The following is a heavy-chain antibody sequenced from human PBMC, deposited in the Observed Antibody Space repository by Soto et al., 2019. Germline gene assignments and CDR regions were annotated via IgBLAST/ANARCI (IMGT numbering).Heavy chain of an antibody. Sequence: PGGSLRLSCAASGFTFSNYGMHWVRQAPGKGLEWVAVAWHDGKTKYYADSVEGRFTISRDNSRNTLFLQMNSLRAEDTAVYHCARDRGSDDPIDYWGQGTLVTVSS. CDR1: GFTFSNYG. CDR3: ARDRGSDDPIDY. J-gene: IGHJ4*02. V-gene: IGHV3-33*01. CDR2: AWHDGKTK. D-gene: IGHD3-10*01.